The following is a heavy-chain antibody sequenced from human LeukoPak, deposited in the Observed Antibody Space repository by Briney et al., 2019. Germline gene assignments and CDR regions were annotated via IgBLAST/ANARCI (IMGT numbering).Heavy chain of an antibody. V-gene: IGHV1-69*13. CDR1: GGTFSSYA. D-gene: IGHD3-10*01. Sequence: SVKVSCKASGGTFSSYAISWVRQAPGQGLEWMGGIIPIFGTANYAQKFQGRVTITADESTSTAYMELSGLRSEDTAVYYCAADDSGSPYYFDYWGQGTLVTVSS. CDR3: AADDSGSPYYFDY. CDR2: IIPIFGTA. J-gene: IGHJ4*02.